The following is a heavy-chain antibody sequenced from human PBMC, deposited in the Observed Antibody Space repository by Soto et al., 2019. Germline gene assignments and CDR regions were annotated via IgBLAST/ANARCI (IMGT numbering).Heavy chain of an antibody. D-gene: IGHD1-1*01. CDR3: ARSASWDAVHS. CDR2: VFHTGPT. J-gene: IGHJ4*02. CDR1: GDSVSSPYY. V-gene: IGHV4-4*02. Sequence: QVQLQESGPGLVKPSGTLSLTCAVSGDSVSSPYYWCWVRQPPGKGLEWIGEVFHTGPTSYNPSLTSRVTTSMENSINEFSLDLSSVTAADTSVYYCARSASWDAVHSWGPGTLVIVSS.